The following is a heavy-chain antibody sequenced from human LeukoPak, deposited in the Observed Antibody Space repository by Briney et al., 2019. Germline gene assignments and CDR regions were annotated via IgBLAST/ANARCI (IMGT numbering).Heavy chain of an antibody. V-gene: IGHV1-8*01. CDR2: MNPNSGNT. Sequence: ASVKVSCKASVHTFTNHESNWMRQATGQGLEWMGWMNPNSGNTGYAQKFQGRVTMTRNTSISTAYMELSSLRSEYTAGYYCARVVPAAILSWGQGTLVTVSS. D-gene: IGHD2-2*02. CDR1: VHTFTNHE. J-gene: IGHJ4*02. CDR3: ARVVPAAILS.